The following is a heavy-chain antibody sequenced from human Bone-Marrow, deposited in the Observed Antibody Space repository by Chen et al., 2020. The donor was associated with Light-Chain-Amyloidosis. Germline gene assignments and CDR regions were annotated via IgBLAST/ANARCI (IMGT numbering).Heavy chain of an antibody. J-gene: IGHJ5*02. CDR1: GGPISHNIYY. V-gene: IGHV4-39*07. CDR2: VYYTGSA. Sequence: QLQLQESGPGMVKPSETLSFTCTVSGGPISHNIYYWAWIRQPPGQGLEWIGRVYYTGSAYYSPSLKSRVTMSVDTSRNQFSLSLSSVTAADTAIYFCARDTHYDFQNGPLSWFDPWGRGALVTVSS. CDR3: ARDTHYDFQNGPLSWFDP. D-gene: IGHD3-3*01.